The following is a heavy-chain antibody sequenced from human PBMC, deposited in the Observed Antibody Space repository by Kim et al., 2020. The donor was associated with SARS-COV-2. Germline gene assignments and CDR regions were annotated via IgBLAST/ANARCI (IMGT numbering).Heavy chain of an antibody. V-gene: IGHV3-9*01. CDR1: GFTFDDYA. J-gene: IGHJ4*02. CDR3: AKALGWYSNYFDY. Sequence: GGSLRLSCAASGFTFDDYAMHWVRQAPGKGLEWVSGISCNSGSIGYADPVKGLFTISRDNAKNSLYLQMNSLRAEDTALYYCAKALGWYSNYFDYWGQGTLVTVSS. CDR2: ISCNSGSI. D-gene: IGHD6-13*01.